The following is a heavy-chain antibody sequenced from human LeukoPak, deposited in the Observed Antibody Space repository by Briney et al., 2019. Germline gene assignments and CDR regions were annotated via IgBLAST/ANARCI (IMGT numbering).Heavy chain of an antibody. CDR2: IWYDGSNK. CDR3: ARAPASDYGGN. Sequence: GRSLRLSCAASGFTFSSYGMHWVRQAPSKGLEWVAVIWYDGSNKYYAVSVKGRFTISRDNSKNMLYLQMNSLRAEDTAVYYCARAPASDYGGNWGQGTLVTVSS. J-gene: IGHJ4*02. V-gene: IGHV3-33*01. CDR1: GFTFSSYG. D-gene: IGHD4-23*01.